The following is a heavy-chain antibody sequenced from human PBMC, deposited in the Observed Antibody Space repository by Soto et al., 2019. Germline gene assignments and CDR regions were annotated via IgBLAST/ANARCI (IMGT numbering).Heavy chain of an antibody. CDR3: VRDRRYPDSFDV. CDR1: GYTFSPYW. CDR2: INSEGPST. J-gene: IGHJ3*01. Sequence: EGQLVESGGGLVQPGGSLRLSCVGSGYTFSPYWMSWVRQVPGKGPEWVSRINSEGPSTPYAGSGKGRFNLSRDNASKTLYLQMHRLRGEDTALYFCVRDRRYPDSFDVWGRGTMVTVSS. D-gene: IGHD1-1*01. V-gene: IGHV3-74*01.